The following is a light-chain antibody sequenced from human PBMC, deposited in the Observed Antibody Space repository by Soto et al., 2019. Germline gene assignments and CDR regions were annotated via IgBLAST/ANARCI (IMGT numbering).Light chain of an antibody. V-gene: IGKV3-11*01. J-gene: IGKJ4*01. CDR1: HSVGTY. Sequence: ELVLPQSPATLSLSPGERVTLSCRATHSVGTYFAWYQQKPAQAPRLLIYDSSNRATDIPARFSGSGYGTDCTLTISSLDPKDFAVYYCQQRSYCTSSFGGGTKVEIK. CDR2: DSS. CDR3: QQRSYCTSS.